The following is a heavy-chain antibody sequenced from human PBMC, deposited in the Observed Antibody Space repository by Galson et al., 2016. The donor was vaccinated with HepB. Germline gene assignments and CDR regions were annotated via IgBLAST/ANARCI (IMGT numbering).Heavy chain of an antibody. CDR1: GFTFSSYW. V-gene: IGHV3-74*01. CDR2: INSDGSST. J-gene: IGHJ4*02. CDR3: ARGHDANSFILGY. Sequence: SLRLSCAASGFTFSSYWMNWFRQAPGRGLVWVSRINSDGSSTTYADSVKGRFTISRDNAKNTLYLQMSSLRAEDTAVYYCARGHDANSFILGYWGQGTLVTVSS. D-gene: IGHD3-3*02.